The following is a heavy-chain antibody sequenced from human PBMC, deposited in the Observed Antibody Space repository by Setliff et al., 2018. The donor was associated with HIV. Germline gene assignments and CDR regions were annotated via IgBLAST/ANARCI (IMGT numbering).Heavy chain of an antibody. CDR3: VMNGWYSLEY. Sequence: PSETLSLTCAVYGGSFSDYYWSWIRQPPGKGLEWIGEINHSGSTNYNPSLKRRVTISVDTSKNQFSLKLNSVTAADTAVYYCVMNGWYSLEYWGQGMLVTVSS. V-gene: IGHV4-34*01. CDR2: INHSGST. CDR1: GGSFSDYY. J-gene: IGHJ4*02. D-gene: IGHD6-19*01.